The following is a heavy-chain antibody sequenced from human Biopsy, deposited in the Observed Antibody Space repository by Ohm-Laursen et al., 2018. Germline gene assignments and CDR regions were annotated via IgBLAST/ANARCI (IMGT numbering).Heavy chain of an antibody. D-gene: IGHD1-7*01. CDR1: GGSLKNYY. J-gene: IGHJ3*02. CDR3: ARDYGLELGGLEAFDI. CDR2: VYTSGST. Sequence: SDTLSLTCTVSGGSLKNYYWSWIRQPAGKGLEWIGRVYTSGSTSYNPSLESRVTMSVVTSKNQFSLKVTSMTAADTALYYCARDYGLELGGLEAFDILGQGTMVTVSS. V-gene: IGHV4-4*07.